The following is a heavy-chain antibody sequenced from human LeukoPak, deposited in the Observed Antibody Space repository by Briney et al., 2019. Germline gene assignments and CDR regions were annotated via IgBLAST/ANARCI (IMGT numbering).Heavy chain of an antibody. CDR2: IRCDGSNK. D-gene: IGHD2-2*02. V-gene: IGHV3-30*02. J-gene: IGHJ4*02. Sequence: GGSLRLSCAASGFTFSSYGMHWVRQAPGKGLEWVAFIRCDGSNKYYADSVKGRFTISRDNSKNTLYLQMNSLRAEDTAVYYCAKDRCSSTSCYIYYWGQGTLVTVSS. CDR1: GFTFSSYG. CDR3: AKDRCSSTSCYIYY.